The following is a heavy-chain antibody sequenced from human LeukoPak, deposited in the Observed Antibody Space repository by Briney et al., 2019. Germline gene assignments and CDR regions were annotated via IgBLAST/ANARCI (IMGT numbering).Heavy chain of an antibody. CDR3: AKRGVVIRVILVGFHKEAYYFDS. CDR2: ISDSGGRT. D-gene: IGHD3-22*01. Sequence: PGGSLRLSCAVSGITLSNYGMSWVRQAPGKGLEWVAGISDSGGRTNYADSVKARFTISRDNPKNTLYLQMNSLRAEDTAVYFCAKRGVVIRVILVGFHKEAYYFDSGAREPWSPSPQ. CDR1: GITLSNYG. J-gene: IGHJ4*02. V-gene: IGHV3-23*01.